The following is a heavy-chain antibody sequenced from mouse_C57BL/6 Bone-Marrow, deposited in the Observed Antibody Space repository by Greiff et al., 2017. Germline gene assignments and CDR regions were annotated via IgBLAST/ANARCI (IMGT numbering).Heavy chain of an antibody. J-gene: IGHJ1*03. D-gene: IGHD2-4*01. CDR1: GFTFSSYA. Sequence: EVKLEESGGGLVKPGGSLKLSCAASGFTFSSYAMSWVRQTPEKRLEWVATISDGGSYTYYPDNVKGRFTISRDNAKNNLYLQMSHLKSEDTAMYYCAREHYDFYWYFDVWGTGTTVTVSS. CDR3: AREHYDFYWYFDV. V-gene: IGHV5-4*01. CDR2: ISDGGSYT.